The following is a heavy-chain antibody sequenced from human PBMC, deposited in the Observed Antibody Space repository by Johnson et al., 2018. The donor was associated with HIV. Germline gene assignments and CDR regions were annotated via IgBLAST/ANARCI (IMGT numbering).Heavy chain of an antibody. V-gene: IGHV3-64*01. Sequence: EMQLVESGGSVVQPGRSLRLSCAASGFTFSSYAMHWVRQAPGKGLEYVSAISSNGGSTYYANSVKGRFTISRDNSKNTLYLQMGSLRAEDMAVYYCARGEGRIPHAFDIWGQGTMVTVSS. CDR1: GFTFSSYA. CDR2: ISSNGGST. J-gene: IGHJ3*02. CDR3: ARGEGRIPHAFDI. D-gene: IGHD2-2*02.